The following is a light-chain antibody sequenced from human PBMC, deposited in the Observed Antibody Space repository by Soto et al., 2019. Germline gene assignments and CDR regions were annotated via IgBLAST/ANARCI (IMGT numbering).Light chain of an antibody. CDR3: QKFNTAPLT. CDR2: SAS. Sequence: DIQMTQSPSSLSASVGDRVTITCRARQAISVYLAWYQQKPGKVPKLLIYSASTLQSGVPSRFSGSGSGTDFTLTISSLQPEDVATYYCQKFNTAPLTFGQGTRLEIK. V-gene: IGKV1-27*01. CDR1: QAISVY. J-gene: IGKJ5*01.